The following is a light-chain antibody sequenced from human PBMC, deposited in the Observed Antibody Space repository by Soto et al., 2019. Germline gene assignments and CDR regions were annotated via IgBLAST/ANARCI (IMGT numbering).Light chain of an antibody. CDR2: DVS. CDR1: SSDVGTYNY. V-gene: IGLV2-14*03. CDR3: SSYTGSSTSVI. J-gene: IGLJ2*01. Sequence: QSALTQPASVSGSPGQSITISCTGTSSDVGTYNYVSWYQQHPGKAPKVMIYDVSNRPSGVSNRFSGSKSGNTASLTISGLPAEDEADYYCSSYTGSSTSVIFGGGTKLTVL.